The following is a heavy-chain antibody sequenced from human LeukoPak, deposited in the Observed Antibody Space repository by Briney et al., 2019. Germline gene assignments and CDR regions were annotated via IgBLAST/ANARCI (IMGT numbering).Heavy chain of an antibody. CDR1: GGSINGGSYY. CDR2: IYTTGST. J-gene: IGHJ6*03. D-gene: IGHD5-12*01. Sequence: SETLSLTCTVSGGSINGGSYYWSWIRQPAGKGLEWIGHIYTTGSTNYNPSLKSRVTISEDTSKNQFSLKLSSVTAADTAVYFCARRGGYAYYYYMDVRGKGTTVTVSS. CDR3: ARRGGYAYYYYMDV. V-gene: IGHV4-61*09.